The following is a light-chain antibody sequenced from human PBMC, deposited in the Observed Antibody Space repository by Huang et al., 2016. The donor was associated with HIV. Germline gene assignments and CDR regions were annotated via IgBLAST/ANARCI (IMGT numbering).Light chain of an antibody. J-gene: IGKJ1*01. Sequence: DIQMTPSPSSLSASVGDRVTITCRASQNIKSYLNWYQQKPGKAPKVLIYAGSILQSRVPSRCSGTESGTHFTLTSSSLRPEDFGTYYCQQTYDTPGTFGHGTKVEIK. V-gene: IGKV1-39*01. CDR1: QNIKSY. CDR3: QQTYDTPGT. CDR2: AGS.